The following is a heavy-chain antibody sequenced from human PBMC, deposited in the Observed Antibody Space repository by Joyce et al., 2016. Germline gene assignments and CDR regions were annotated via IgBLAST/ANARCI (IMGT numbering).Heavy chain of an antibody. CDR2: VSSRSSDI. J-gene: IGHJ4*02. CDR3: ARDLRHPDGY. V-gene: IGHV3-21*01. Sequence: EVQLVESGGGLVKPGGSLRLSCADSGFTFNTYTMNWVRPAPGKGLELVSSVSSRSSDIFYADSMKGRFTISRDNANNSLYLQMNNLRVEDTANYYCARDLRHPDGYWGQGTLVTVSS. CDR1: GFTFNTYT. D-gene: IGHD5-24*01.